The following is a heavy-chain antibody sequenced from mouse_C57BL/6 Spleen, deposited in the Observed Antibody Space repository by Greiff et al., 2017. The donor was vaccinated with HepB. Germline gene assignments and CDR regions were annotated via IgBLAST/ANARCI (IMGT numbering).Heavy chain of an antibody. CDR1: GYAFSSYW. CDR3: ARRDYDTYAMDY. Sequence: VKLVESGAELVKPGASVKISCKASGYAFSSYWMNWVKQRPGKGLEWIGQIYPGDGDTNYNGKFKGKATLTADKSSSTAYMQLSSLTSEDSAVYFCARRDYDTYAMDYWGQGTSVTVSS. D-gene: IGHD2-4*01. V-gene: IGHV1-80*01. J-gene: IGHJ4*01. CDR2: IYPGDGDT.